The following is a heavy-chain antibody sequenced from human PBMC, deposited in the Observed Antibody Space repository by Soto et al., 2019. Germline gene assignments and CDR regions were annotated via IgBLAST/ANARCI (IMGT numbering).Heavy chain of an antibody. V-gene: IGHV3-11*01. CDR1: GFSFSDYY. J-gene: IGHJ4*02. Sequence: GGSLRLSCAASGFSFSDYYMSWIRQPPGKGLEWISYITSSGGTIYYADSVKGRFTISRDNAKNSLYLQMNGLRAEDTVVYYCARDPLHHGSNFDYSGQATLVTVSS. CDR3: ARDPLHHGSNFDY. CDR2: ITSSGGTI. D-gene: IGHD3-10*01.